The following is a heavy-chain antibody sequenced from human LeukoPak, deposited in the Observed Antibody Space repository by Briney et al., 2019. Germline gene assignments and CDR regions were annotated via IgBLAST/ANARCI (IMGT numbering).Heavy chain of an antibody. CDR1: GFTFSSYS. J-gene: IGHJ4*02. V-gene: IGHV3-48*01. CDR3: ARDRKYSSGWYLDY. Sequence: TGGSLRLSCAASGFTFSSYSMHWVRQAPGKGLEWVSYISISTSSIYYADSVKGRFTISRDNSKNTLYLQMNSLRAEDTAVYYCARDRKYSSGWYLDYWGQGTLVTVSS. D-gene: IGHD6-19*01. CDR2: ISISTSSI.